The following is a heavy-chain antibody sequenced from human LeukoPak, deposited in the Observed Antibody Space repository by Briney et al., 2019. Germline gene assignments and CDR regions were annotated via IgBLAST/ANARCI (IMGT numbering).Heavy chain of an antibody. CDR1: GFTFNSYW. V-gene: IGHV3-7*01. J-gene: IGHJ4*02. D-gene: IGHD3-10*01. CDR3: ARIYYFGDNNWRYFDN. CDR2: IDPDGSEK. Sequence: GSLRLSCAASGFTFNSYWMSWVRQAPGKGLEWVANIDPDGSEKQYGDSVKGRFTTSRDNAKNSLYLQMNSLRAEDTAIYYCARIYYFGDNNWRYFDNWGQGTLVSVSS.